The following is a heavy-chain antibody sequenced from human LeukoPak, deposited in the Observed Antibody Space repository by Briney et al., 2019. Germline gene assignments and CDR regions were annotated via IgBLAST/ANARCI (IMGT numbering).Heavy chain of an antibody. Sequence: SETLSLTCAVYGGSFSGYYWSWIRQPPGKGLEWIGRIYTSGSTNYNPSLKSRLTISVDTSKNQFSLKLSSVTPADTAVYFCARDSGATRSLDIWGQGTMVIVSS. CDR1: GGSFSGYY. CDR2: IYTSGST. CDR3: ARDSGATRSLDI. D-gene: IGHD5-12*01. V-gene: IGHV4-59*10. J-gene: IGHJ3*02.